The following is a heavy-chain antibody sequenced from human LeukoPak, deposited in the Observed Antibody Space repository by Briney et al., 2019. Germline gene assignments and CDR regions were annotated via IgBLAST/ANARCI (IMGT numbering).Heavy chain of an antibody. V-gene: IGHV3-33*08. Sequence: PGGSLRLSCAASGFTFSSYGMHWVRQAPGKGLEWVAVIWYDGSNKYYADSVKGRFTISRDNSKNTLYLQMNSLRAEDTAVYYCATKTHYGVGVYWGQGTLVTVSS. D-gene: IGHD4-17*01. J-gene: IGHJ4*02. CDR3: ATKTHYGVGVY. CDR1: GFTFSSYG. CDR2: IWYDGSNK.